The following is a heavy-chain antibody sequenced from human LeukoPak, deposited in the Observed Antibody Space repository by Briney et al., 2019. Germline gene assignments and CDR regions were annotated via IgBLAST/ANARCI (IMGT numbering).Heavy chain of an antibody. CDR3: ARGPVSGRSKGWFDP. Sequence: GASVKVSCKASGYTFTSYDINWVRQATGQELEWMGWMNPNSGNTGYAQKFQGRVTMTRNTSISTAYMELSSLRSEDTAVYYCARGPVSGRSKGWFDPWGQGTLVTVSS. D-gene: IGHD1-26*01. CDR1: GYTFTSYD. CDR2: MNPNSGNT. V-gene: IGHV1-8*01. J-gene: IGHJ5*02.